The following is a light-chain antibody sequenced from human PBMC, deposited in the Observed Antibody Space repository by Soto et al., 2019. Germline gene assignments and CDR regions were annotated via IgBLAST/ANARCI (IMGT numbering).Light chain of an antibody. V-gene: IGKV1-39*01. CDR2: AAS. CDR1: QSISSY. CDR3: QQGYSISWT. Sequence: DIQMTQSPSSLSASVGDRVTIPCRASQSISSYLNWYQQKPGKAPKLLIYAASSLQSGVPSRFSGSGSGTEFTLTISSLQPEDFATYYCQQGYSISWTFGQGTKVDIK. J-gene: IGKJ1*01.